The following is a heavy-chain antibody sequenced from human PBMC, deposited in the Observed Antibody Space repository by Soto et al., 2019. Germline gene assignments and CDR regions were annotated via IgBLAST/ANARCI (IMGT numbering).Heavy chain of an antibody. CDR1: GFAFSNSW. J-gene: IGHJ4*02. Sequence: EVQLVESGGGLVQAGGSLRLSCAASGFAFSNSWMSWVRQSLARGLEWVANINQDGTVKDYLDSVKGRFTVSRDNAKNSLYLQMNSLRAEDTALYYCALDYGDWGRGTLVTVSS. D-gene: IGHD3-16*01. CDR3: ALDYGD. V-gene: IGHV3-7*01. CDR2: INQDGTVK.